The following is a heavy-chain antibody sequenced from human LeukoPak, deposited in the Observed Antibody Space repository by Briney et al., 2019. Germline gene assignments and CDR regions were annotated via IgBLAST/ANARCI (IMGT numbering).Heavy chain of an antibody. CDR1: GFAFNTYA. Sequence: PGGSLRLSCEASGFAFNTYAMHWVRQAPGKGLEWVTLIWHDGSHKFYIDSVRGRFTISRDNSKNTVYLQMNSLRAEDTAVYYCARDLYSSDYWGQGTLVTVSS. D-gene: IGHD6-13*01. J-gene: IGHJ4*02. CDR2: IWHDGSHK. CDR3: ARDLYSSDY. V-gene: IGHV3-33*01.